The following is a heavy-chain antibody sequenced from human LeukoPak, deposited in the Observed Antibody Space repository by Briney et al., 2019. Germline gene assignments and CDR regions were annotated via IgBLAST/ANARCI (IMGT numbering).Heavy chain of an antibody. CDR2: IYYSGST. CDR1: GGSISSYY. CDR3: AGASYDSSGVH. D-gene: IGHD3-22*01. V-gene: IGHV4-59*01. J-gene: IGHJ4*02. Sequence: PSETLSLTCTVSGGSISSYYWSWIRQPPGKGLEWIGYIYYSGSTNYNPSLKSRDTISVDTSKNQFSVKLSSVTAADTAVYYCAGASYDSSGVHWGQGTLVTVSS.